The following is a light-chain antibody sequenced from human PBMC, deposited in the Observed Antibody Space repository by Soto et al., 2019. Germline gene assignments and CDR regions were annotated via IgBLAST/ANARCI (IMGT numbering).Light chain of an antibody. J-gene: IGLJ1*01. V-gene: IGLV2-14*01. CDR2: EVS. Sequence: QSVLTQPASVSGSPGQSITISCTGTSSDIGAYNYVSWYQQHPGKAPRLMIFEVSNRPSGVSNRFSGSKSGNTASLTISGLQAEDEADYYCSAYTISGVFGTGTTLTVL. CDR1: SSDIGAYNY. CDR3: SAYTISGV.